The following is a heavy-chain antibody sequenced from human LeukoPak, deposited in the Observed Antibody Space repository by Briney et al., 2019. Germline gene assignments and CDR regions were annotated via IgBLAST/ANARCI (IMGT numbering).Heavy chain of an antibody. CDR2: IKEDGSQK. Sequence: SGGSLRLSCAASGFTFSSYWMKWVRQDPGKGLEWVANIKEDGSQKYYVDSVKGRFTISRDNAKNSLYLQMNSLRVEDTAVYYCARGGVRRGFYDYWGQGTLVTVSS. J-gene: IGHJ4*02. D-gene: IGHD1-14*01. CDR3: ARGGVRRGFYDY. V-gene: IGHV3-7*01. CDR1: GFTFSSYW.